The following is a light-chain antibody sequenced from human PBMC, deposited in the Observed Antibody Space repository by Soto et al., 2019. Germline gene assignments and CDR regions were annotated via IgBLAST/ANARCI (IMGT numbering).Light chain of an antibody. V-gene: IGKV3-15*01. Sequence: EIVMTQSPDILSVSPGERATLSCRANQSISSNLAWYQQKPGQAPRLLIYGAATRATGIPARFSGSGSGTDFTLTINSLQSEDFAVYYCQQYGNAPFTFGPGTKVDIK. CDR3: QQYGNAPFT. CDR1: QSISSN. CDR2: GAA. J-gene: IGKJ3*01.